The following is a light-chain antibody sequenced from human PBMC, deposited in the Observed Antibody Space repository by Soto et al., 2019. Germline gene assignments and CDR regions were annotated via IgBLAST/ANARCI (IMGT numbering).Light chain of an antibody. J-gene: IGKJ4*01. CDR2: AAS. V-gene: IGKV1-9*01. Sequence: DIQLTQSPSFLSASVGDRVTITCRASQGISSYLAWYQQKPGKAPKLLIYAASTLQSGVPSRFSGSGSGTEFTLTISSLQPEDFATYYCQQLNSYPNTVGGGTKVEIK. CDR3: QQLNSYPNT. CDR1: QGISSY.